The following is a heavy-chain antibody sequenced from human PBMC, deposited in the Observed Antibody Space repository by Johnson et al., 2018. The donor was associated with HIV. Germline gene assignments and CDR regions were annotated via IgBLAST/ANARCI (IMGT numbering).Heavy chain of an antibody. Sequence: VQLVESGGGVVQPGGSLRLSCAASGFTFSSYGMNWVRQAPGKGLEWVSGINWNGTTIGYADSVKGRFTISRDNTENALYLQMNSLRAEDTALYYCARAIAAAGSSLEDDAWGQGTMVTVSS. J-gene: IGHJ3*01. V-gene: IGHV3-20*04. D-gene: IGHD6-13*01. CDR1: GFTFSSYG. CDR3: ARAIAAAGSSLEDDA. CDR2: INWNGTTI.